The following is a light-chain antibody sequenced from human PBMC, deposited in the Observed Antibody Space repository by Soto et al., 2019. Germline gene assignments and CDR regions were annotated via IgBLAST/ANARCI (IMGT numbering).Light chain of an antibody. CDR2: EVS. V-gene: IGLV2-14*01. Sequence: QSVLTQPASVSGSPGPSITISCTGTSSDIGNYDFVSWYQQVPGTAPKAMIYEVSSRPSGVSNRFSGSKSGNTASLTISGLQAEDEAYYYCSSYTTSTSFILFGGGTQLTVL. J-gene: IGLJ2*01. CDR1: SSDIGNYDF. CDR3: SSYTTSTSFIL.